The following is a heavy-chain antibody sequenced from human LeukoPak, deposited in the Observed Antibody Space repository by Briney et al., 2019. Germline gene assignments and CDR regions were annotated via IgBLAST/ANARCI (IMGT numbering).Heavy chain of an antibody. CDR1: GGSISSYY. CDR2: IYTSGST. CDR3: ARLVYRGFGFREFDY. V-gene: IGHV4-4*07. J-gene: IGHJ4*02. D-gene: IGHD3-10*01. Sequence: TSETLSLTCTVSGGSISSYYWSWIRQPAGKGLEWIGRIYTSGSTNYNPSLKSRVTMSVDTSKNQFSLKLSSVTAADTAVYYCARLVYRGFGFREFDYWGQGTLVTVSS.